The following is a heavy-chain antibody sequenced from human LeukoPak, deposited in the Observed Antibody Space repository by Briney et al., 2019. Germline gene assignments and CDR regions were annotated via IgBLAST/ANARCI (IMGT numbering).Heavy chain of an antibody. CDR1: GLTFSSYR. CDR3: AKGATLVGATFLFPKSRPY. J-gene: IGHJ4*02. Sequence: PGGPLRFSCAASGLTFSSYRMNWGRQAPGKGLGWVSSISSSSSHIYHADSVKGRFTISRDNAKNSLYLQMNSLRAEDTAVYYCAKGATLVGATFLFPKSRPYWGQGTLVTVSS. V-gene: IGHV3-21*01. CDR2: ISSSSSHI. D-gene: IGHD1-26*01.